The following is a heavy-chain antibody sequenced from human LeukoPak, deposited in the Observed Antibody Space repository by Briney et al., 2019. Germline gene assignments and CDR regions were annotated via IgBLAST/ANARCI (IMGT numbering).Heavy chain of an antibody. J-gene: IGHJ4*02. CDR3: TSNTVTVHFDY. Sequence: PGGTLRLSCSASGFTFYDYAVSWFRQAPGKGLEGVSFISSKAYGGTPEYAASVRDRFTISRYDSKSIAYLQMNSLKTEDTAVYYCTSNTVTVHFDYWSEGTLVTVSS. V-gene: IGHV3-49*03. CDR1: GFTFYDYA. D-gene: IGHD4-17*01. CDR2: ISSKAYGGTP.